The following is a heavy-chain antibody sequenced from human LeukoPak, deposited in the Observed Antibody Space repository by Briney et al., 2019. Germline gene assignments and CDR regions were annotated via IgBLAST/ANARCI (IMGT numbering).Heavy chain of an antibody. CDR3: ARDSGSDGFFAYYYGMDV. CDR2: INPNSGGT. V-gene: IGHV1-2*02. CDR1: GYTFTGYY. Sequence: ASVKVSCKASGYTFTGYYMHWVRQAPGQGLEWMGWINPNSGGTNYAQEFQGRVTMTRDTSISTAYMELSRLRSDDTAVYYCARDSGSDGFFAYYYGMDVWGQGTTVTVSS. D-gene: IGHD3-22*01. J-gene: IGHJ6*02.